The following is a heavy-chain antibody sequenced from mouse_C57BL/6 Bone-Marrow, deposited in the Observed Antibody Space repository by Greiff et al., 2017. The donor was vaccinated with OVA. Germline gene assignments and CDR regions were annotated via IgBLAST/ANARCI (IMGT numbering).Heavy chain of an antibody. J-gene: IGHJ1*03. Sequence: EVKLQESGAELVRPGASVKLSCTASGFNIKDDYMHWVKQRPEQGLEWIGWIDPENGDTEYASKFQGKATITADTSSNPAYLQLSSLTSEDTAVYYCTTFYYGSSYWYFDVWGTGTTVTVSS. CDR3: TTFYYGSSYWYFDV. D-gene: IGHD1-1*01. CDR1: GFNIKDDY. CDR2: IDPENGDT. V-gene: IGHV14-4*01.